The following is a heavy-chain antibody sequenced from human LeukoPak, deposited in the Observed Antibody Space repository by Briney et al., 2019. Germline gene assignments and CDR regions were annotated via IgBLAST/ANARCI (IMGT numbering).Heavy chain of an antibody. D-gene: IGHD6-13*01. CDR2: ISSSGSTI. Sequence: GGSLRLSCAASGFTFGDYSMSWIRQAPGKGLEWVSYISSSGSTICYADSVKGRFTISRDNAKNPLYLQMNSLRAEDTAVYYCAKGQSPSRSWPAFCDYWGQGTLVTVSS. V-gene: IGHV3-11*04. CDR1: GFTFGDYS. J-gene: IGHJ4*02. CDR3: AKGQSPSRSWPAFCDY.